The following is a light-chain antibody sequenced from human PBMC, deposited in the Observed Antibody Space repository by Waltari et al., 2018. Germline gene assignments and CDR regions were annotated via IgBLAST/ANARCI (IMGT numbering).Light chain of an antibody. J-gene: IGLJ3*02. Sequence: QSALTQPASVSGSPGQSITISCTGTSRDVGSYNLVSWYQQHPGKAPKLMFYEVPHWPSGVSSRFSGSKSGNTASLTISGLQAEDEADYYCCSYAGSSTWVFGGGTKLTVL. V-gene: IGLV2-23*02. CDR3: CSYAGSSTWV. CDR2: EVP. CDR1: SRDVGSYNL.